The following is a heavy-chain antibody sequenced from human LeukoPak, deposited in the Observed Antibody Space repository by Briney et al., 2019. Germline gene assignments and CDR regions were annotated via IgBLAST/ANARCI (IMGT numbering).Heavy chain of an antibody. J-gene: IGHJ5*02. D-gene: IGHD2-8*01. CDR3: ARLGNVYDWFDP. CDR1: GGTFSSYA. V-gene: IGHV1-69*13. Sequence: SVKVSCKASGGTFSSYAISWVRQAPGQGLEWMGGIIPIFGTANYAQKFQGRVTITADESTSTAYMELSSLRSEDTAVYYCARLGNVYDWFDPWGQGTLVTVSS. CDR2: IIPIFGTA.